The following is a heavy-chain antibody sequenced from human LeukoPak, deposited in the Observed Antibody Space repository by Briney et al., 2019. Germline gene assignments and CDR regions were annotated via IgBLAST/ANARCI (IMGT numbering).Heavy chain of an antibody. J-gene: IGHJ6*03. D-gene: IGHD6-13*01. V-gene: IGHV3-74*01. Sequence: GGSLRLSCAASGFTFSSYWMHWVRQAPGKGLVWVSRINSDGGSTTYADSVKGRFTISRDNAKNTLFLQMNSLRAEDTALYYCARDPRVRQQLAYFCYYMDVWGKGTTVTVSS. CDR3: ARDPRVRQQLAYFCYYMDV. CDR2: INSDGGST. CDR1: GFTFSSYW.